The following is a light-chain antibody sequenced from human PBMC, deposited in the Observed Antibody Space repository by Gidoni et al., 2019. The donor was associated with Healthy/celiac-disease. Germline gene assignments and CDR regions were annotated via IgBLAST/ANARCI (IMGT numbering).Light chain of an antibody. V-gene: IGKV1-39*01. CDR1: QSISSY. Sequence: DIQMTQSPSSLSASVGDRVTITCRASQSISSYLTWYQQKPGKAPQLLIYAASSLQRGVPSRFSGSGSRTDFTLPISSLQPEDFATYYCQQSYSTPGTFGHGTKVEIK. J-gene: IGKJ1*01. CDR2: AAS. CDR3: QQSYSTPGT.